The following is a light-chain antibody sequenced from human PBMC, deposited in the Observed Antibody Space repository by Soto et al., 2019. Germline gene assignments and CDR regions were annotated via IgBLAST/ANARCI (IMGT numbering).Light chain of an antibody. V-gene: IGKV3-11*01. CDR1: QSISSY. J-gene: IGKJ5*01. Sequence: EIVLTHSPATLSLSPGEIATLSCMASQSISSYLAWYQQKPGQAPRLLIYDASNRATGIPARFSGSGSGTDFTLTISSLEPEDFAVYTCQQRSNWPITFGQGTRLEI. CDR3: QQRSNWPIT. CDR2: DAS.